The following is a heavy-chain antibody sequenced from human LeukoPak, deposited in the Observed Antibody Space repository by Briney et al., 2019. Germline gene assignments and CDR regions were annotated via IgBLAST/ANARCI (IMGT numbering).Heavy chain of an antibody. V-gene: IGHV4-39*01. J-gene: IGHJ5*02. CDR2: IYYSGST. CDR1: GGSISSSSYY. Sequence: SETLTLTCTVSGGSISSSSYYWGWIRQPPGKGLEWIGSIYYSGSTYYNPSLKSRVTISVDTSKNQFSLKLSSVTAADTAVYYCVRGHCSGGTCYSRVPSWFDPWGQGTLVTVSS. CDR3: VRGHCSGGTCYSRVPSWFDP. D-gene: IGHD2-15*01.